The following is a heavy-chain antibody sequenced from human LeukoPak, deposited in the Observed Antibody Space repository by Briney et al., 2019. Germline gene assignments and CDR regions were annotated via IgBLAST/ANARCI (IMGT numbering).Heavy chain of an antibody. CDR2: IKQDGTEK. V-gene: IGHV3-7*01. CDR3: AKEIWPTVTTPGRTYFEY. D-gene: IGHD4-17*01. Sequence: GESLRLSCAASGFTFTTYWMSWVRQAPGKGLEWVANIKQDGTEKYYVDSVKGRFTISRDNSKNTLYLQMNSLRAEDTAVYYCAKEIWPTVTTPGRTYFEYWGQGALVTVSS. CDR1: GFTFTTYW. J-gene: IGHJ4*02.